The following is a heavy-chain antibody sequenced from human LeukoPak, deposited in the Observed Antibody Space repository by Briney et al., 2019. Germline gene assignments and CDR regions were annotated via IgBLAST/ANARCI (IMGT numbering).Heavy chain of an antibody. V-gene: IGHV1-2*02. J-gene: IGHJ4*02. CDR2: INPNSGGT. CDR3: ATVYSSSWYGPSN. D-gene: IGHD6-13*01. CDR1: GYTFTGYY. Sequence: ASVKVSCKASGYTFTGYYMHWVRQAPGQGLEWMGWINPNSGGTNYAQKFQGRVTMTRDTSITTACMELSRLRSDDTAVYYCATVYSSSWYGPSNWGQGTLVTVSS.